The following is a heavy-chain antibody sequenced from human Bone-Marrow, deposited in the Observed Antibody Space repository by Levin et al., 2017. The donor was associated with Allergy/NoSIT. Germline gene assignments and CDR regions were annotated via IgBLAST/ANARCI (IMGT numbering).Heavy chain of an antibody. V-gene: IGHV5-51*03. Sequence: GASVKVSCKGSGYSFTSYWIGWVRQMPGKGLEWMGIIYPGDSDTRYSPSFQGQVTISADKSISTAYLQWSSLKASDTAMYYCARLRKGQLEGAFDIWGQGTMVTVSS. D-gene: IGHD1-1*01. J-gene: IGHJ3*02. CDR1: GYSFTSYW. CDR2: IYPGDSDT. CDR3: ARLRKGQLEGAFDI.